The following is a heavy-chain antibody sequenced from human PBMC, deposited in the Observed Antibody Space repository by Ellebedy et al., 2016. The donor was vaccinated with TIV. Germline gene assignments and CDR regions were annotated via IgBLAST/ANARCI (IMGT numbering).Heavy chain of an antibody. Sequence: GESLKISCAASGFTVSSNYMSWVRQAPGKGLEWVSTISGSGGTTYYVDSVKGRFTISRDNSKNTVNLQMNSLRVEDTAVYYCARDGGRGSYDQSSYYYGLDVWGQGTTVTVSS. D-gene: IGHD6-19*01. J-gene: IGHJ6*02. V-gene: IGHV3-53*01. CDR3: ARDGGRGSYDQSSYYYGLDV. CDR1: GFTVSSNY. CDR2: ISGSGGTT.